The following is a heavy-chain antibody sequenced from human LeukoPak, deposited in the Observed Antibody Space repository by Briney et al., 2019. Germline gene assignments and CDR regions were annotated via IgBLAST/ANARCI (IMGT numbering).Heavy chain of an antibody. D-gene: IGHD3-10*01. V-gene: IGHV4-39*07. CDR1: GVSLRSGRNY. CDR2: IYSSSST. CDR3: ARSDGYGLVGI. J-gene: IGHJ3*02. Sequence: SETLSLTCLVSGVSLRSGRNYWRWLRQPPGRTLEWFGSIYSSSSTYYNSSLKSRVIILIDTAKNHFSLSLSSVTAADTAVYYCARSDGYGLVGIWGQGTMVTVSS.